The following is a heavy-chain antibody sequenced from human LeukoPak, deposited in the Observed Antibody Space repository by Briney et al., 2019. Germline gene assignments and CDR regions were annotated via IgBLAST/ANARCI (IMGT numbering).Heavy chain of an antibody. CDR1: GGSISSYY. V-gene: IGHV4-59*01. J-gene: IGHJ3*02. Sequence: SETLSLTCTVSGGSISSYYWSWIRQPPGKGLEWIGYIYYSGSTNYNPSLKSRVTISVDTSKNQFSLKLSSVTAADTAVYYCARTYYDFWSGSPDAFDIWGQGTMVAASS. CDR2: IYYSGST. D-gene: IGHD3-3*01. CDR3: ARTYYDFWSGSPDAFDI.